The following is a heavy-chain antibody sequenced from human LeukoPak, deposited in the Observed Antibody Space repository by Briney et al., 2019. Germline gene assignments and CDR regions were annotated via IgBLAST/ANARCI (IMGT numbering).Heavy chain of an antibody. CDR1: GFIFDDYA. CDR2: INWNSGSI. Sequence: PGGSLRLFCAASGFIFDDYAMHWVRQAPGKGLEWVSGINWNSGSIGYADSVKGRFTISRDNAKNSLYLEMNSLRAEDTALYYCAKDIIPYFYGGIPFGYAFDIWGQGTMVTVSS. V-gene: IGHV3-9*01. D-gene: IGHD4-23*01. J-gene: IGHJ3*02. CDR3: AKDIIPYFYGGIPFGYAFDI.